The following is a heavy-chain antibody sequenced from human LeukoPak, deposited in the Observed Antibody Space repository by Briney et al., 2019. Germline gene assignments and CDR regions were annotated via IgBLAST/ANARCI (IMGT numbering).Heavy chain of an antibody. CDR1: GGSISSYY. V-gene: IGHV4-39*07. CDR2: IYYRGST. D-gene: IGHD1-26*01. CDR3: ARIYTGARDAFDI. J-gene: IGHJ3*02. Sequence: SETLSLTCTVSGGSISSYYWGWIRQPPGKGLEWIGSIYYRGSTYYNPSLKSRVTISVDTSKNQFSLKLSSVTAADTAVYFCARIYTGARDAFDIWGQGTMVTVSS.